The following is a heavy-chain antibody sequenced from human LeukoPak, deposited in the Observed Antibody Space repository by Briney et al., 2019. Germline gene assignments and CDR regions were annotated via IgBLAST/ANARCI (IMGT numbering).Heavy chain of an antibody. D-gene: IGHD1-20*01. CDR1: GGSNY. CDR3: AKHSNWNAGVDWFDP. Sequence: PSETLSLTCTVSGGSNYWSWIRQPPGTGLEWIAYIHYSGSTNYNPSLKSRVTISIDTSKNQFSLKPNPVTAADTAVYYCAKHSNWNAGVDWFDPWGQGTLVTVSS. V-gene: IGHV4-59*08. J-gene: IGHJ5*02. CDR2: IHYSGST.